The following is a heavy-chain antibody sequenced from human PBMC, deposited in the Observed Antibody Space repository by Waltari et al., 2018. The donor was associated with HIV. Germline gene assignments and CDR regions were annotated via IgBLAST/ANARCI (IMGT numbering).Heavy chain of an antibody. CDR3: AKSNYPGYYDSSGYYPYY. V-gene: IGHV3-23*01. CDR1: GFTFSSYA. CDR2: ISGSGGST. D-gene: IGHD3-22*01. Sequence: EVQLLESGGGLVQPGGSLRLSCAASGFTFSSYAMSWVRQAPGKGLEWVSAISGSGGSTYYADSVKGRFTISRDNSKNTLYLQMNSLRAEDTAVYYCAKSNYPGYYDSSGYYPYYWGQGTLVTVSS. J-gene: IGHJ4*02.